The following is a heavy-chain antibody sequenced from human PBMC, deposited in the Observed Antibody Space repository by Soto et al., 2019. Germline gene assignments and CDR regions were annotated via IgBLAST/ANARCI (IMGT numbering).Heavy chain of an antibody. CDR1: GFTFSSYG. D-gene: IGHD6-19*01. Sequence: QVPLVESGGGVVQPGRSLRLSCAASGFTFSSYGMHWVRQAPGKGLEWVAVISYDGSNKYYADSVKGRFTISRDNSKNTLYLQMNSLRAEDTAVYYCAKDSPYSSGCPDYWGQGTLVTVSS. CDR3: AKDSPYSSGCPDY. CDR2: ISYDGSNK. J-gene: IGHJ4*02. V-gene: IGHV3-30*18.